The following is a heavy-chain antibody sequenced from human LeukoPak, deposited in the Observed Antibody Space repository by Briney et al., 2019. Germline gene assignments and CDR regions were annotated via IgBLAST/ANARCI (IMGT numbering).Heavy chain of an antibody. CDR1: GFTFSSYE. D-gene: IGHD2-15*01. V-gene: IGHV3-48*01. Sequence: GGSLRLSCAASGFTFSSYEMNWVRQAPGKGLEWVSYISSSSSTIYYADSVKGRFTISRDNAKNSLYLQMNSLRAEDTAVYYCARGAHEVVVAATNSPHSLDYWGQGTLVTVSS. CDR2: ISSSSSTI. CDR3: ARGAHEVVVAATNSPHSLDY. J-gene: IGHJ4*02.